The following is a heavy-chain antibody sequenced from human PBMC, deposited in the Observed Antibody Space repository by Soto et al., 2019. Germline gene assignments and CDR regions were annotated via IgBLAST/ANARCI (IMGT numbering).Heavy chain of an antibody. CDR1: GFTFSNYW. Sequence: EVQLVESGGGLVQPGGSLRLSCAASGFTFSNYWMHWVRQAPGKGLVWVSRINSDGSSTNYADSVKGRFTISRDNAKNTLTLQMNSLRAEDTAVYYCARENSSSWRYLDYWGQGTLVTVSS. CDR2: INSDGSST. CDR3: ARENSSSWRYLDY. D-gene: IGHD6-6*01. V-gene: IGHV3-74*01. J-gene: IGHJ4*02.